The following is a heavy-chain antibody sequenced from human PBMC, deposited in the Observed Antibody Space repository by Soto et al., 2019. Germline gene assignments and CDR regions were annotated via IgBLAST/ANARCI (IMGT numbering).Heavy chain of an antibody. J-gene: IGHJ6*02. CDR1: GFSFSTYA. CDR2: IAYHGSST. D-gene: IGHD2-15*01. V-gene: IGHV3-64D*08. CDR3: VKDRTPNWNYPGLDV. Sequence: GGSLRLSCAVSGFSFSTYAMHWVRRAPGKGLEFVSVIAYHGSSTFYADSLKGRFTVSRDNSRNTLYLHMNNLRPEDSATYYCVKDRTPNWNYPGLDVWGQGTTVTVSS.